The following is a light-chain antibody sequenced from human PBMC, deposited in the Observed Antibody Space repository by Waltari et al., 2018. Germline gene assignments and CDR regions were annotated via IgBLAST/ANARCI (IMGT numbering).Light chain of an antibody. Sequence: EIVMTQSPATLSVSPGDRSSLSCMASERVSSNLAWYQQKPGQAPRLLIYGASTRATGIPARFSGSGSGTEFTLTISSLQSEDFAVYYCQQYNNWPPLTFGGGTKVEIK. CDR1: ERVSSN. V-gene: IGKV3-15*01. CDR3: QQYNNWPPLT. CDR2: GAS. J-gene: IGKJ4*01.